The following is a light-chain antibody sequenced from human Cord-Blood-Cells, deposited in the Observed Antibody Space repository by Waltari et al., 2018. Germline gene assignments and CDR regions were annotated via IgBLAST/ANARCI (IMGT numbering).Light chain of an antibody. J-gene: IGLJ1*01. Sequence: QSALTQPDSVSGSHGQSITISCTGTSSDVGGYNFVSWYQQHPGKAPKLMIYDVSNRPSGVSNRFSGSKSGNTASLTISGLQAEDEADYYCSSYTSSSTYVFGTGTKVTVL. CDR2: DVS. CDR1: SSDVGGYNF. V-gene: IGLV2-14*03. CDR3: SSYTSSSTYV.